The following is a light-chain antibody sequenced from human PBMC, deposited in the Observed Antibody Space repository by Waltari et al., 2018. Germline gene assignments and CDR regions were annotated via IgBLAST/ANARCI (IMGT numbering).Light chain of an antibody. CDR1: TSPTQF. J-gene: IGLJ3*02. Sequence: SFELTQPPSVSVSPGPTASITCSGETSPTQFTYWYQQKAGQAPVLVIFKETERPSGIPERFSGSSSGTVVTLTITGVRTEDEADYYCQSADSITTFEVFGGGTKLTVL. V-gene: IGLV3-25*03. CDR3: QSADSITTFEV. CDR2: KET.